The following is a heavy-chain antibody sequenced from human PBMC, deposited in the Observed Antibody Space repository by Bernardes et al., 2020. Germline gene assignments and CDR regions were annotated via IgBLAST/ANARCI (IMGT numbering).Heavy chain of an antibody. CDR3: TTGYSGGWFDY. Sequence: GGSLRLSCAASGFTFTNTWMTWVRQVPGKGPEWVGRVKSKADGETVDYAAPVKGRFTISRDDSTKTLYLQMNSLKSEDTAMYYCTTGYSGGWFDYWGQGTLVTVSS. J-gene: IGHJ4*02. CDR2: VKSKADGETV. V-gene: IGHV3-15*01. CDR1: GFTFTNTW. D-gene: IGHD6-19*01.